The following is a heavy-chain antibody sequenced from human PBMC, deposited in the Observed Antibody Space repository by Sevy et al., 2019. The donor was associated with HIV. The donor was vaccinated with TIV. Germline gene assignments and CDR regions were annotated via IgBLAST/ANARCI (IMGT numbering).Heavy chain of an antibody. V-gene: IGHV3-30*18. Sequence: GGSLRLSCAASGFTFSSYGMHWVRQAPGKGLEWVAVISYDGSNKYYADSVKGRFTISRDNSKITLYLQMNSLRAEDTAVYYCAKDRLSGWGHDAFDIWGQGTMVTVSS. CDR3: AKDRLSGWGHDAFDI. D-gene: IGHD6-19*01. CDR1: GFTFSSYG. J-gene: IGHJ3*02. CDR2: ISYDGSNK.